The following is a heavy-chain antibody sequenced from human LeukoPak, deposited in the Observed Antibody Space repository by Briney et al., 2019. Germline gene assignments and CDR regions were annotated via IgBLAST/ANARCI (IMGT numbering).Heavy chain of an antibody. Sequence: GGSLRLSCAASGFTFSNYAMTWVRQAPGKGLEWVSAISAGGDSTHYADSVKGRFTISRDNSKNTLYLQMNSLRAEDTAVYYCAKVLVRGVIDAFDIWGQGTMVTVSS. CDR1: GFTFSNYA. D-gene: IGHD3-10*01. J-gene: IGHJ3*02. CDR2: ISAGGDST. CDR3: AKVLVRGVIDAFDI. V-gene: IGHV3-23*01.